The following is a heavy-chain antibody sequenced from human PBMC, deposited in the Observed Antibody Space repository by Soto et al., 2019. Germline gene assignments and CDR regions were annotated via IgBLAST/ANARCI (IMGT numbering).Heavy chain of an antibody. D-gene: IGHD2-15*01. CDR3: AKVVVSSFFDY. CDR2: ISGSGGST. Sequence: GGSLRLSCAASGFTFSSYAMSWVRHAPGKGLEWVSAISGSGGSTDYADSVKGRFTISRDNSKNTLHLQMNSLRAEDTAVYYCAKVVVSSFFDYWGQGTLVTVSS. V-gene: IGHV3-23*01. J-gene: IGHJ4*02. CDR1: GFTFSSYA.